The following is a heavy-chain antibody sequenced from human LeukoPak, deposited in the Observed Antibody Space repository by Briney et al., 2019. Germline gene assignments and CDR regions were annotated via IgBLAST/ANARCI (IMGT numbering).Heavy chain of an antibody. V-gene: IGHV3-30*04. CDR3: ARDRRPTIAVPYYFDN. Sequence: GGSLRLSCAASGFTFTSYAFHWVRQAPGKGLEGVAVISHDGGNKYYADSVRGRFLISRDNSKNTLYLQIYSLKPEDTAVYYCARDRRPTIAVPYYFDNWGQGTLVTVSS. CDR1: GFTFTSYA. D-gene: IGHD6-19*01. CDR2: ISHDGGNK. J-gene: IGHJ4*02.